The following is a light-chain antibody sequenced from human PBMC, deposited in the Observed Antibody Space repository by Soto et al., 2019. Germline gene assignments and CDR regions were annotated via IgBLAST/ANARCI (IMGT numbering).Light chain of an antibody. V-gene: IGLV1-47*01. CDR2: RNS. Sequence: QSVLTQPPSASGTPGQRVTISCSGSSSNLGSNYVYWYQQLPGTVPQLLIYRNSERPSGFPDRFSGSKSGTSASLAISGLRSEDEDDYYCAAWDDSLSGVVFGGGTKLTVL. CDR1: SSNLGSNY. CDR3: AAWDDSLSGVV. J-gene: IGLJ2*01.